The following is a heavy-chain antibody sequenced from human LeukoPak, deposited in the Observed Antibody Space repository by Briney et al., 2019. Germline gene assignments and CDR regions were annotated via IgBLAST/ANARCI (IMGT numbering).Heavy chain of an antibody. V-gene: IGHV3-33*06. CDR2: IWYDGSNK. D-gene: IGHD2-15*01. CDR1: GFTFSSYG. Sequence: GGSLRLSCAASGFTFSSYGMHWVRQAPGKGLEWVAVIWYDGSNKYYADSVKGRFTISRDNSKNTLYLQMNSLRAEDTAVYYCAKPYCSGGSCYSDYWGQGTLVTVSS. J-gene: IGHJ4*02. CDR3: AKPYCSGGSCYSDY.